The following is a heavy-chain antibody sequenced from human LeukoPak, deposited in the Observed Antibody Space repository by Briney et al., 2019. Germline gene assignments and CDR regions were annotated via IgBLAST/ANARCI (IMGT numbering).Heavy chain of an antibody. CDR2: ISYDGSNK. CDR1: GFTFSSYG. V-gene: IGHV3-30*18. Sequence: GGSLRLSCAASGFTFSSYGMHWVRQAPGKGLEWVAVISYDGSNKYYADSVKGRFTISRDNSKNTLYLQMNSLRAEDTAVYYCAKDYGYNWNVGWFDPWGQGTLVTVSS. J-gene: IGHJ5*02. CDR3: AKDYGYNWNVGWFDP. D-gene: IGHD1-20*01.